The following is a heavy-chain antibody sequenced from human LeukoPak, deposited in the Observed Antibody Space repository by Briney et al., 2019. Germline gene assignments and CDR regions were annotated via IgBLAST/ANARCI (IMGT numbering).Heavy chain of an antibody. CDR3: AKDPGAGYYFDY. Sequence: PGGSLRLSCAASGFTFSSYAMSWVRQAPGKGLEWVSAISGSGGSTYYADSVKGRFTISRDNSKNTLYLQMNSLRAEDTVVYYCAKDPGAGYYFDYWGQGTLVTVSS. CDR2: ISGSGGST. D-gene: IGHD3-10*01. V-gene: IGHV3-23*01. CDR1: GFTFSSYA. J-gene: IGHJ4*02.